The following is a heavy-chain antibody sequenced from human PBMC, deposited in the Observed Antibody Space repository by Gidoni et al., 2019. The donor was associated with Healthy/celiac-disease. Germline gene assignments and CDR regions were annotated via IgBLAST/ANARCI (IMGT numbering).Heavy chain of an antibody. V-gene: IGHV4-4*02. Sequence: QVQLQESGPGLVKPSGTLSLTCAVPGGSISSRNWWSWVRQPPGKGLEWIGEIYHSGSTNYNPSLKSRVTISVDKSKNQFSLKLSSVTAADTAVYYCARDLMTGIWDYYGSGSQNAFDIWGQGTMVTVSS. CDR3: ARDLMTGIWDYYGSGSQNAFDI. CDR2: IYHSGST. D-gene: IGHD3-10*01. J-gene: IGHJ3*02. CDR1: GGSISSRNW.